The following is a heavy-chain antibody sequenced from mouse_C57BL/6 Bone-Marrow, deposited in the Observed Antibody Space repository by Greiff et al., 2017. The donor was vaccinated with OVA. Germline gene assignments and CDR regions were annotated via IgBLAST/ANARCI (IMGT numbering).Heavy chain of an antibody. CDR2: ISGGGGNT. CDR3: ATPGTWFAY. CDR1: GFTFSSYT. D-gene: IGHD4-1*01. Sequence: EVQLVESGGGLVKPGGSLKLSCAASGFTFSSYTMSWVRQTPEKRLEWVATISGGGGNTYYPDSVKGRFTISRDNAKNTLYLQMSSLRSEDTALYYCATPGTWFAYWGQGTLVTVSA. V-gene: IGHV5-9*01. J-gene: IGHJ3*01.